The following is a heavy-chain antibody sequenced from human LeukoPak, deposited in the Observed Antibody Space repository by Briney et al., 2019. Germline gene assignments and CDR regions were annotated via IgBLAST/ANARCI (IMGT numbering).Heavy chain of an antibody. CDR1: GDSINSLDL. D-gene: IGHD3-22*01. Sequence: SETLSLTCTVSGDSINSLDLWSWVRQPPGKGLEWIGEMYLSGTTHSNPSVKSRVTISIDKSKNQFFLNLSSVAAADTAVYYCAGLVGRYSSGLYYYYFDYWGQGTLVTVPS. CDR2: MYLSGTT. J-gene: IGHJ4*02. V-gene: IGHV4-4*02. CDR3: AGLVGRYSSGLYYYYFDY.